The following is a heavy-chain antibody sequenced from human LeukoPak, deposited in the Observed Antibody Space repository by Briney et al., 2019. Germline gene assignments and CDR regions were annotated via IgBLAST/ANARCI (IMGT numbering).Heavy chain of an antibody. CDR2: INHSGST. CDR1: GGSFSGYY. V-gene: IGHV4-34*01. Sequence: SETLSLTCAVYGGSFSGYYWSWIRQPPGKGQEWIGEINHSGSTNYNPSLKSRVTISVDTSKNQFSLKLSSVTAADTAVYYCARADSRGVGYWGQGTLVTVSS. J-gene: IGHJ4*02. D-gene: IGHD6-13*01. CDR3: ARADSRGVGY.